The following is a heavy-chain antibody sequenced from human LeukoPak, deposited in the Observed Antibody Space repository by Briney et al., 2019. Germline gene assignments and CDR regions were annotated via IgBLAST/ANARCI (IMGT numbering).Heavy chain of an antibody. J-gene: IGHJ4*02. D-gene: IGHD2-2*01. Sequence: PGGSLRLSCAASGFTFSSYAMSWVRQAPGKGLEWVSAISGSGGSTYYADSVKGRFTISRDNSKNTLCLQMNSLRAEDTAVYYCAKAGDSIVVVPAANHFDYWGQGTLVTVSS. V-gene: IGHV3-23*01. CDR1: GFTFSSYA. CDR2: ISGSGGST. CDR3: AKAGDSIVVVPAANHFDY.